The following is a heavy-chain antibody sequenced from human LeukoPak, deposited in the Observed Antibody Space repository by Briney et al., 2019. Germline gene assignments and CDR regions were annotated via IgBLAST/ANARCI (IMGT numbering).Heavy chain of an antibody. J-gene: IGHJ4*02. CDR3: AREQMGYHDFDY. Sequence: GASVKVSCKASGYTFTSYYMHWVRQAPGQGLEWMGIINPSGGSTSYAQKFQGRVTMTRNISTSTAYMELSSLRSEDTAVYYCAREQMGYHDFDYWGQGTLVTVSS. CDR2: INPSGGST. D-gene: IGHD2-15*01. V-gene: IGHV1-46*01. CDR1: GYTFTSYY.